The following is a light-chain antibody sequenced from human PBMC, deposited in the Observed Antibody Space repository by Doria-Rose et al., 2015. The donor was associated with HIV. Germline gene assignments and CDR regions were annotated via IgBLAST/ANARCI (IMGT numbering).Light chain of an antibody. Sequence: DIRVTQSPESLGMSLGERATLNCKSNQSLLYTSKNYLAWYQQKPGQPPKLLIYWASTRQSGVPARFSGSGSGTDFTLTISSLEAEDVAVYYCQQYYDTPSFGPGTTV. CDR1: QSLLYTSKNY. CDR2: WAS. J-gene: IGKJ3*01. V-gene: IGKV4-1*01. CDR3: QQYYDTPS.